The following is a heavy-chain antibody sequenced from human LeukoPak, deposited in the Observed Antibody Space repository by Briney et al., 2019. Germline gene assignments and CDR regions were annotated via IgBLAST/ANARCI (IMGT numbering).Heavy chain of an antibody. Sequence: GGSLRLSCEASGFTFGSHAMYWVRQAPGKGLEWVAGIFGSGGSPHYADSVKGRFTISRDNSRNTVYLQINSLRAEDTAVYYCGKTTVGYSSGQKPAWPVDYWGQGTLVTASS. CDR2: IFGSGGSP. J-gene: IGHJ4*02. V-gene: IGHV3-23*01. CDR1: GFTFGSHA. D-gene: IGHD5-18*01. CDR3: GKTTVGYSSGQKPAWPVDY.